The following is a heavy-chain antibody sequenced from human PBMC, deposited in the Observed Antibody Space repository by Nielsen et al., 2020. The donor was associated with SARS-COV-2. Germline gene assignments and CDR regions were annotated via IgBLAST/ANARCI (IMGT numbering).Heavy chain of an antibody. D-gene: IGHD4-23*01. V-gene: IGHV4-61*02. J-gene: IGHJ6*02. Sequence: SETLSLTCTVSGGSISSGSYYWSWIRQPAGKGLEWIGRIYTSGSTNYNPSLKSRVTISVDTSKNQFSLKLSSVTAADTAVYYCARGWRATVVTRPYYYGMDVWGQGTTVTVSS. CDR2: IYTSGST. CDR1: GGSISSGSYY. CDR3: ARGWRATVVTRPYYYGMDV.